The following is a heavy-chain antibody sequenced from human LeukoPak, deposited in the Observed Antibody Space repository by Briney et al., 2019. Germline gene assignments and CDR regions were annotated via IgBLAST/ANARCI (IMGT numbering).Heavy chain of an antibody. J-gene: IGHJ4*02. Sequence: GGCLRLSCAASGFTFSSYAMHWVRQAPGKGLEWVAVISYDGSNKYYADSVKGRFTISRDNSKNTLYLQMNSLRAEDTAVYYCARDGSSGGYFDYWGQGTLVTVSS. CDR3: ARDGSSGGYFDY. CDR1: GFTFSSYA. CDR2: ISYDGSNK. D-gene: IGHD6-13*01. V-gene: IGHV3-30*01.